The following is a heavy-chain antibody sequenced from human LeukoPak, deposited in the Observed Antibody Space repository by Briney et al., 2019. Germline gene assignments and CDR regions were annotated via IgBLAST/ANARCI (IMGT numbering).Heavy chain of an antibody. V-gene: IGHV4-38-2*02. J-gene: IGHJ4*02. CDR3: ARGVYDSSGYYCDY. CDR2: IYHSGST. CDR1: GYSISSGYY. D-gene: IGHD3-22*01. Sequence: SETLSLTCTVSGYSISSGYYWGWIRQPPGKGLEWIGSIYHSGSTYYNPSLKSRVTISADTSKNQFSLKLSSVTAADTAVYYCARGVYDSSGYYCDYWGQGTLVTVSS.